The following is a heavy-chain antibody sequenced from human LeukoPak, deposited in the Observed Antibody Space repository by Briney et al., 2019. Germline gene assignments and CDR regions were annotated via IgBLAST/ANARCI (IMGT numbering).Heavy chain of an antibody. CDR3: ARVGAENYDILTGYPRGNWFDP. CDR1: GFTVSSNY. V-gene: IGHV3-66*01. J-gene: IGHJ5*02. D-gene: IGHD3-9*01. Sequence: GGSLRLSCAASGFTVSSNYMSWVHQAPGKGLEWVSVIYSGGSTYYADSVKGRFTISRDNSKNTLYLQMNSLRAEDTAVYYCARVGAENYDILTGYPRGNWFDPWGQGTLVTVSS. CDR2: IYSGGST.